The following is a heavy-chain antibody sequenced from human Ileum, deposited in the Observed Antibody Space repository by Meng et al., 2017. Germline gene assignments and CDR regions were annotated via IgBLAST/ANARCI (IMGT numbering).Heavy chain of an antibody. D-gene: IGHD6-19*01. Sequence: GESLKISCAASGFTFSSYAMSWVRQAPGKGLEWVSAISGSGGSTYYADSVKGRFTISRDNSKNTLYLQMNSLRAEDTAVYYCAKVKRYGDSSGWCFDYWGQGTLVTVSS. CDR1: GFTFSSYA. CDR2: ISGSGGST. CDR3: AKVKRYGDSSGWCFDY. J-gene: IGHJ4*02. V-gene: IGHV3-23*01.